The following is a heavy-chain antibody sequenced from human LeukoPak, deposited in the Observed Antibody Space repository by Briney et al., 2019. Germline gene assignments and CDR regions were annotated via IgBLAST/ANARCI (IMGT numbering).Heavy chain of an antibody. CDR2: IKKTGTET. CDR1: GFSFSHFW. Sequence: GGSLRLSCVASGFSFSHFWMSWVRQAPGKGLEWVAYIKKTGTETYYVDSVKGRFTITRDNTRNSLFLQMHSLRAEDTAVYFCAREDGYCSGGNCYSYFDSWGQGILVTVSS. V-gene: IGHV3-7*01. D-gene: IGHD2-15*01. CDR3: AREDGYCSGGNCYSYFDS. J-gene: IGHJ4*02.